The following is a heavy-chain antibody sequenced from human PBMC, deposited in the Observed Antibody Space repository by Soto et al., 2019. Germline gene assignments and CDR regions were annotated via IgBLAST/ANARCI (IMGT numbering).Heavy chain of an antibody. J-gene: IGHJ4*02. CDR3: ARDLAYCGGDCYPIDY. V-gene: IGHV1-18*01. CDR2: ISAYNGNT. CDR1: GYTFTSNG. Sequence: QVQLVQSGAEVKKPGASVKVSCKASGYTFTSNGISWVRQAPGQGLEWMGWISAYNGNTNYAQKLQGRVTMTTDTPTRXAYMELRSLRSDDTAVYYCARDLAYCGGDCYPIDYWGQGTLVTVSS. D-gene: IGHD2-21*02.